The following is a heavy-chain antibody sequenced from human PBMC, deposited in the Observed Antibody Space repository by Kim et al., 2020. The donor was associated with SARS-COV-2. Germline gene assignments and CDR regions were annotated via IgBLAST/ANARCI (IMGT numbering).Heavy chain of an antibody. CDR3: ARDLPTYGSGSYYPQGY. J-gene: IGHJ4*02. Sequence: GKGRFTISRDNSKNILYVQMNSLKPEDTAVYFCARDLPTYGSGSYYPQGYWGQGTLVTVSS. D-gene: IGHD3-10*01. V-gene: IGHV3-30*01.